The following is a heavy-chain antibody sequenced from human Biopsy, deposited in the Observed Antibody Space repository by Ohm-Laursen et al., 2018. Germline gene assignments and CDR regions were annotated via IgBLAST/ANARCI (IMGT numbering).Heavy chain of an antibody. CDR1: GGTFSNYG. V-gene: IGHV1-46*01. D-gene: IGHD6-19*01. Sequence: ASVKVSCKAPGGTFSNYGVNWVRQAPGQGLEWMGMINPSGSTTSYPQIFQGRVTMTRDTSKSTVYMELSSLRSADTAVYFCARNTGWYGDLYYFDYWGQGTPVTVSS. CDR3: ARNTGWYGDLYYFDY. J-gene: IGHJ4*02. CDR2: INPSGSTT.